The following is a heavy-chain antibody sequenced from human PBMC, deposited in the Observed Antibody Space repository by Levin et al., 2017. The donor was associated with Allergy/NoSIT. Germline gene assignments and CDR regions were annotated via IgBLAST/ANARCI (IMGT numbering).Heavy chain of an antibody. CDR1: GFTFSNYG. CDR3: TRDPSPYSNYVANWFDH. J-gene: IGHJ5*02. V-gene: IGHV3-33*01. CDR2: TWYDESKT. Sequence: GGSLRLSCAASGFTFSNYGLHWVRQAPGKGLEWVAVTWYDESKTYYADSVKGRFTITRDNSKNTLYLQMNDLRVEDTAVYYCTRDPSPYSNYVANWFDHWGQGTLVTVSS. D-gene: IGHD4-11*01.